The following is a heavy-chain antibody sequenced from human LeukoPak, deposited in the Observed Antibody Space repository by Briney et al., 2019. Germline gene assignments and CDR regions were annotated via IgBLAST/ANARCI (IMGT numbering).Heavy chain of an antibody. CDR3: ARETYGSGSYIPYYYYMDV. Sequence: PSETLSLTCTVSGGSISSYYWSWIRQPPGKGLEWIGYIYYSGSTNYNPSLKSRVTISVDTSKNQFSLKLSSVTAADTAVYYCARETYGSGSYIPYYYYMDVWGKGTTVTISS. CDR1: GGSISSYY. D-gene: IGHD3-10*01. J-gene: IGHJ6*03. CDR2: IYYSGST. V-gene: IGHV4-59*01.